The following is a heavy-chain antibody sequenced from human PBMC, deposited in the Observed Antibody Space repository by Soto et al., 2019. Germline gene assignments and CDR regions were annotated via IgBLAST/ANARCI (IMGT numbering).Heavy chain of an antibody. J-gene: IGHJ6*03. V-gene: IGHV4-34*01. CDR1: GGSFSGYY. CDR2: INHSGST. D-gene: IGHD2-2*01. CDR3: ARRSSGVVVRAATTIYYYYMDV. Sequence: SETLSLTCAVYGGSFSGYYWSWIRQPPGKGLEWIGEINHSGSTNYNPSLKSRVTISVDTSKNQFSLKRSSVTAADTAVYYCARRSSGVVVRAATTIYYYYMDVWGKGTTVTVSS.